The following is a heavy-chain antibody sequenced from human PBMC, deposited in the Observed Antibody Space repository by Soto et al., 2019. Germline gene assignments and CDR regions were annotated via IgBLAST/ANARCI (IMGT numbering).Heavy chain of an antibody. J-gene: IGHJ4*02. D-gene: IGHD6-13*01. CDR1: GFTFSSYN. Sequence: EVQLVESGGGLIQPGGSLRLSCAASGFTFSSYNMNWVRQAPGKGLEWVSYISSGSATIYYADSVKGRFTVSRDNAKNSLYLQMHSLRDEDTAVYYCAREDSWYRADCWGQGTLVTVSS. CDR2: ISSGSATI. V-gene: IGHV3-48*02. CDR3: AREDSWYRADC.